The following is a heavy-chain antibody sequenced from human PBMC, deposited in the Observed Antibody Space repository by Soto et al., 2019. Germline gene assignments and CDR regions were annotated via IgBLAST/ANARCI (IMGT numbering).Heavy chain of an antibody. V-gene: IGHV4-61*01. CDR3: ARLQFSDFWGGSAPRDV. Sequence: SETLSLTGTVSGGSVSSGRFQWSWIRQSPGKGLEWIGYIYYTGTANYSSSLKSRVTISVYTANNQFSLKLTPVTAADTALYFCARLQFSDFWGGSAPRDVGGQGTSVT. CDR1: GGSVSSGRFQ. J-gene: IGHJ6*02. CDR2: IYYTGTA. D-gene: IGHD3-3*01.